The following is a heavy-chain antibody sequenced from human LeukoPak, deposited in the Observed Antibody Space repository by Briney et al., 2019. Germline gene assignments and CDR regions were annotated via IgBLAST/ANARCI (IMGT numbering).Heavy chain of an antibody. D-gene: IGHD6-19*01. Sequence: PSETLSLTCTVSGGSISGNYYWSWIRQPAGKGLEWIGRIYARGNTNYNPSLKSRVTISVDTSKNQFSLKLSSVTAADTAVYCCARVPSGWRTGFDYWGQGTLVTVSS. CDR3: ARVPSGWRTGFDY. CDR1: GGSISGNYY. CDR2: IYARGNT. J-gene: IGHJ4*02. V-gene: IGHV4-61*02.